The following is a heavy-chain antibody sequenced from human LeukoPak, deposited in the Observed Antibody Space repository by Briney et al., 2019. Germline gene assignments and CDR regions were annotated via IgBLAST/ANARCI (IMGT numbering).Heavy chain of an antibody. Sequence: GRSLRLSCAPSGFSFSSYAMHWVRQAPGKGPEWVAVISYDGNNKYYADSVKGRFTISRDNSKSTLFLQMNSLRAEDTAVYYCARDIVVAAATPGFYYHGMDVWGQGTTVTVSS. CDR2: ISYDGNNK. CDR1: GFSFSSYA. V-gene: IGHV3-30-3*01. D-gene: IGHD2-15*01. CDR3: ARDIVVAAATPGFYYHGMDV. J-gene: IGHJ6*02.